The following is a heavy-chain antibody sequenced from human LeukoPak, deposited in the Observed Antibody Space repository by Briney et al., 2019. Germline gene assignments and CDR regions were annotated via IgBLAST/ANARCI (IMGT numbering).Heavy chain of an antibody. Sequence: GGSLRLSCAASGFIFSSYSMNWVRQAPGKGLEWVSYISSSSSTIYYADSVKGRFTISRDNAKNSLYLQMNSQRAEDTAVYYCARGGAYGDYAFDIWGQGTMVTVSS. J-gene: IGHJ3*02. V-gene: IGHV3-48*01. CDR3: ARGGAYGDYAFDI. CDR2: ISSSSSTI. D-gene: IGHD4-17*01. CDR1: GFIFSSYS.